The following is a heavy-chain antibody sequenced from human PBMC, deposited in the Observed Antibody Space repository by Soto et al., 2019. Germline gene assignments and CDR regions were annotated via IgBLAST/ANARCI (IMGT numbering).Heavy chain of an antibody. D-gene: IGHD5-18*01. J-gene: IGHJ4*02. V-gene: IGHV4-39*01. CDR1: GGSISSSSYY. Sequence: QLQLQESGPGLVKPSETLSLTCTVSGGSISSSSYYWGWIRQPPGKGLEWIGSIYYSGSTYYNPSLKSRVTISVDTSKNQFSLKLSSVTAADTAVYYCARTDTAMVIIFDYWGQGTLVTVSS. CDR3: ARTDTAMVIIFDY. CDR2: IYYSGST.